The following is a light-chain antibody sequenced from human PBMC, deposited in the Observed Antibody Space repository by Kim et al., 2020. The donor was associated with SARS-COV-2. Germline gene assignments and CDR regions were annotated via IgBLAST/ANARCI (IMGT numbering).Light chain of an antibody. V-gene: IGLV3-25*03. CDR3: QSADSSGTYPDVV. CDR1: ALPKQY. CDR2: KDS. J-gene: IGLJ2*01. Sequence: YELTQPPSVSVSPGQTARITCSGDALPKQYAYWYQQKPGQAPVLVIYKDSERPSGIPERFSGSSSGTTVTLTISGVQAEDEADYYCQSADSSGTYPDVVFGGGTQLTVL.